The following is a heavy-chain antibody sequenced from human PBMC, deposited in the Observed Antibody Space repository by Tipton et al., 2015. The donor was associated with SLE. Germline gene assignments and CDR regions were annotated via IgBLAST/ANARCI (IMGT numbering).Heavy chain of an antibody. CDR2: ISGGSDIT. V-gene: IGHV3-23*01. CDR3: AGRRLIIFGHGMDV. D-gene: IGHD3-16*01. J-gene: IGHJ6*02. CDR1: GFTFSSYS. Sequence: SLRLSCAASGFTFSSYSMTWVRQAPGKALEWVSIISGGSDITNYADSVKGRFTISRDNSMNTLYLQMSSLSAEDTAIYYCAGRRLIIFGHGMDVWGQGTTVTVSS.